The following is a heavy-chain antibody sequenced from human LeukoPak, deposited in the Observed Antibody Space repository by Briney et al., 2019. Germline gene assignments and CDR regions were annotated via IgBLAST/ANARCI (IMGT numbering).Heavy chain of an antibody. CDR2: IIPILGIA. CDR3: ARDVVAILTYYYYGMDV. Sequence: SVKVSCKASGGTFSSYAISWVRQAPGQGLEWMGRIIPILGIANYAQKFQGRVTITADKSTSTAYMELRSLRSDDTAVFYCARDVVAILTYYYYGMDVWGQGTTVTVSS. J-gene: IGHJ6*02. CDR1: GGTFSSYA. V-gene: IGHV1-69*04. D-gene: IGHD2-2*01.